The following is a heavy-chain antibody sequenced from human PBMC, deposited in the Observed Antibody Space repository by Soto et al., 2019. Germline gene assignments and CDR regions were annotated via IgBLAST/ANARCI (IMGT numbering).Heavy chain of an antibody. Sequence: ASVKNSCKASGGTFSSYAISWVRQAPGQGLEWMGGIIPIFGTANYAQKFQGRVTITADESTSTAYMELSSLRSEDTAVYYCARETLKDDFWSGYYLYGMDVWGQGTTVTVSS. CDR3: ARETLKDDFWSGYYLYGMDV. CDR2: IIPIFGTA. V-gene: IGHV1-69*13. CDR1: GGTFSSYA. J-gene: IGHJ6*02. D-gene: IGHD3-3*01.